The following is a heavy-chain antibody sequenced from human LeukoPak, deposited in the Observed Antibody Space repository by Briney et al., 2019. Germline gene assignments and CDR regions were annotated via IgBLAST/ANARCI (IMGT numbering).Heavy chain of an antibody. CDR1: GGSFSGYY. CDR2: INHSGST. D-gene: IGHD3-10*01. CDR3: ARDRLKGYYGSGSYYS. V-gene: IGHV4-34*01. Sequence: SETLSLTCAVYGGSFSGYYWSWIRQPPGKGLERIGEINHSGSTNYNPSLKSRVTISVDTSKNQFSLKLSSVTAADTAVYYCARDRLKGYYGSGSYYSWGQGTLVTVSS. J-gene: IGHJ5*02.